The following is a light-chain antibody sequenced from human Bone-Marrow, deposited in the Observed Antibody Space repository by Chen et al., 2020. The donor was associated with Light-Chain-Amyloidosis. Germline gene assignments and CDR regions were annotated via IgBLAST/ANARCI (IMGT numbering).Light chain of an antibody. V-gene: IGLV2-14*01. CDR1: TSDVGGYNY. CDR2: EVS. J-gene: IGLJ2*01. CDR3: SSYTSIGKVV. Sequence: QSVLTQPASVSGSPGQSITISCTGTTSDVGGYNYVSWYQQYPGKAPKLMISEVSDWPSGVSNRFSGSKSGNTASLTISGLQAEDEADYYCSSYTSIGKVVFGGGTTVTVL.